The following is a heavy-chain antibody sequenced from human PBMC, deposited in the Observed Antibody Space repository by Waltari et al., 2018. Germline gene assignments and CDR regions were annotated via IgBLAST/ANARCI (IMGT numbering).Heavy chain of an antibody. D-gene: IGHD4-17*01. CDR1: GYSISSGYY. V-gene: IGHV4-38-2*02. CDR3: ARDGGTTTVTIRPYWYFDL. J-gene: IGHJ2*01. Sequence: QVQLQESGPGLVKPSETLSLTCAVSGYSISSGYYWGWIRQPPGKGLEWIGSIYHSGSTYYNPSLKSRVTISVDTSKNQFSLKLSSVTAADTAVYYCARDGGTTTVTIRPYWYFDLWGRGTLVTVSS. CDR2: IYHSGST.